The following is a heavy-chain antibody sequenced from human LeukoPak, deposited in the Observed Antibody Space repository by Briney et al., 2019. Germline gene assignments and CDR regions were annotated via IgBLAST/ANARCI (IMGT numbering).Heavy chain of an antibody. CDR2: ISTSSSYI. CDR3: ARRGYHDSSGYDY. J-gene: IGHJ4*02. D-gene: IGHD3-22*01. CDR1: GFNFGSYS. Sequence: GGSLRLSCAASGFNFGSYSMTWVRQAPGKGLEWVSFISTSSSYIYYAGSVKGRFTISRDNAKNSVFLQMNNLRVEDTAIYYCARRGYHDSSGYDYWGQGTPVTVSS. V-gene: IGHV3-21*06.